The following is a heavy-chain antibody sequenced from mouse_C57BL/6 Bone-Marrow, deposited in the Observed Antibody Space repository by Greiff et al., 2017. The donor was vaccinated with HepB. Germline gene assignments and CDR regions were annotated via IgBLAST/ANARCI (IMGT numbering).Heavy chain of an antibody. Sequence: EVQRVESGGDLVKPGGSLKLSCAASGFTFSSYGMSWVRQTPDKRLEWVATISSGGSYTYYPDSVKGRFTISRDNAKNTLYLQMSSLKSEDTAMYYCARPGDYDLYFDYWGQGTTLTVSS. D-gene: IGHD2-4*01. CDR1: GFTFSSYG. CDR3: ARPGDYDLYFDY. J-gene: IGHJ2*01. V-gene: IGHV5-6*01. CDR2: ISSGGSYT.